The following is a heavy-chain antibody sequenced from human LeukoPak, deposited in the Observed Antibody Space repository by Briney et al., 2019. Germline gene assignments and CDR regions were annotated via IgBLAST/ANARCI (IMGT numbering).Heavy chain of an antibody. CDR3: ARDGQPSVTKQIGPFYFDN. CDR1: GYPFASYG. Sequence: ASVKVSCKASGYPFASYGISWVRQAPGQGLEWMGWISAYKGNTNYAQKFQGRVTMTTDTSTSTAYMELRSLRSDDTAVYYCARDGQPSVTKQIGPFYFDNWGQGTVVTVSS. D-gene: IGHD4-17*01. V-gene: IGHV1-18*01. CDR2: ISAYKGNT. J-gene: IGHJ4*02.